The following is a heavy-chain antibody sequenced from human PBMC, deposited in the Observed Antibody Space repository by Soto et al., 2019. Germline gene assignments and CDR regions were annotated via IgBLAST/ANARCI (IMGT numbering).Heavy chain of an antibody. J-gene: IGHJ4*02. V-gene: IGHV4-39*01. D-gene: IGHD4-17*01. CDR3: ARHVLRWLDY. Sequence: PSETLSLTCTVSGGSISSSSYYWGWIRQPPGKGLEWIGSIYYSGSTYYNPSLKSRVAISVDTSKNQFSLKLGSVTAADTAVYYCARHVLRWLDYWGQGTLGTVSA. CDR1: GGSISSSSYY. CDR2: IYYSGST.